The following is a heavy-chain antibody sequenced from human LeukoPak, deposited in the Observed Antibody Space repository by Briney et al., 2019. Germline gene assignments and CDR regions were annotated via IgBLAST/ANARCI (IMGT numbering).Heavy chain of an antibody. CDR1: GGSISSGSYY. Sequence: PSQTLSLTCTVSGGSISSGSYYWSWIRQPAGKGLEWIGRIYTSGSTNYNPSLKSRVTISVDTSKNQFSLKLSSVTAADTAVYYCARVGVVPAAFGWFDPWGQGTLVTVSS. D-gene: IGHD2-2*01. CDR3: ARVGVVPAAFGWFDP. V-gene: IGHV4-61*02. CDR2: IYTSGST. J-gene: IGHJ5*02.